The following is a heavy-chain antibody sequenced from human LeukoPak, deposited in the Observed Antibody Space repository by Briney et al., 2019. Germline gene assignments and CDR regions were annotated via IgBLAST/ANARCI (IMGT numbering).Heavy chain of an antibody. CDR1: GFIFDDYA. J-gene: IGHJ4*02. D-gene: IGHD4-17*01. CDR3: AKDIGYGDHIFDY. CDR2: ISWNSGSI. V-gene: IGHV3-9*01. Sequence: PGGSLRLSCAASGFIFDDYAMHWVRRAPGKGLEWVSGISWNSGSIGYADSVKGRFTISRDNAKNSLYLQMNSLRAEDTALYYCAKDIGYGDHIFDYWGQGTLVTVSS.